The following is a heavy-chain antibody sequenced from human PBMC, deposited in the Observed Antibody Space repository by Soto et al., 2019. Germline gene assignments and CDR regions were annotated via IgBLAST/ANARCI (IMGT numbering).Heavy chain of an antibody. J-gene: IGHJ4*02. CDR1: GFSFSTYW. V-gene: IGHV3-7*03. D-gene: IGHD5-18*01. CDR2: IKADGSER. CDR3: AKGGHIDF. Sequence: EVQVVESGGGLVQPGGSLRLSCVASGFSFSTYWMSWVRQVPGKGLEWVANIKADGSERHYVDSVRGRFTISRDNAKTALYLQVNILRAEDTAAYYCAKGGHIDFCGQGTLVTVSS.